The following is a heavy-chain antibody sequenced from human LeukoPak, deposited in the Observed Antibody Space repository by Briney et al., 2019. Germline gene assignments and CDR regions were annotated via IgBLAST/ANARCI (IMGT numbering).Heavy chain of an antibody. V-gene: IGHV1-46*01. D-gene: IGHD1-26*01. CDR1: GYTFTDYY. CDR3: ARVSVGATYFRAFDI. CDR2: IYPSGGSP. J-gene: IGHJ3*02. Sequence: ASVKVSCKAAGYTFTDYYMHWVRQAPGQGLEWRGIIYPSGGSPSYAQKFQSRVTMAKDTSTSTVYMELSSLRSEDTAVYYCARVSVGATYFRAFDIWGQGTMVTVSS.